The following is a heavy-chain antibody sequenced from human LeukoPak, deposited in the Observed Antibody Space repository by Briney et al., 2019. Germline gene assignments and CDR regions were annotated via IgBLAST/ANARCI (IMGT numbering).Heavy chain of an antibody. CDR2: INWNGGST. V-gene: IGHV3-20*04. CDR1: GFTFDDYG. D-gene: IGHD6-19*01. J-gene: IGHJ4*02. Sequence: GGSLRLSCAASGFTFDDYGMSWVRQAPGKGLEWVSGINWNGGSTGYADSVKGRFTISRDNAKNSLYLQMSSLSAEDTALYYCARDYSSGYYGASDYWGQGTLVTVSS. CDR3: ARDYSSGYYGASDY.